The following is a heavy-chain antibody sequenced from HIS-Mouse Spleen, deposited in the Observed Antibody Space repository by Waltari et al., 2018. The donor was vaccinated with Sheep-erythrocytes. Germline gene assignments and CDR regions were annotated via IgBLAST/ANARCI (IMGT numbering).Heavy chain of an antibody. J-gene: IGHJ3*02. Sequence: EVQLVQSGAEVKKPGESLKISCKGSGYSFTSYWIGWVRQMPGKGLEWMGIISPGDSDTRYSPSFQGQVTISADKSISTAYLQWSSLKASDTAMYYCARRTYYDFWSGYYTDAFDIWGQGTMVTVSS. CDR1: GYSFTSYW. D-gene: IGHD3-3*01. V-gene: IGHV5-51*03. CDR3: ARRTYYDFWSGYYTDAFDI. CDR2: ISPGDSDT.